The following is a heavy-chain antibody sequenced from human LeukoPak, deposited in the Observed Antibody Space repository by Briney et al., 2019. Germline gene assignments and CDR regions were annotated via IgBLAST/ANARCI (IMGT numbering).Heavy chain of an antibody. CDR3: ARGQSSGWYGRFDY. CDR1: GGTFNSYA. D-gene: IGHD6-19*01. Sequence: ASVKVSCKASGGTFNSYAISWVRQAPGQGLEWMGGIIPIFGTANYAQKLQGRVTMTTDTPTSTAYMELRSLRSDDTAVYYCARGQSSGWYGRFDYWGQGTLVTVSS. CDR2: IIPIFGTA. J-gene: IGHJ4*02. V-gene: IGHV1-69*05.